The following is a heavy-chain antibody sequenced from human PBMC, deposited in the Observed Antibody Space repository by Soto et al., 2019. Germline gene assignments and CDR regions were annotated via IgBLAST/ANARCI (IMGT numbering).Heavy chain of an antibody. CDR3: ARGKSLAAASWYYYGMDV. CDR1: GGTCSSYA. D-gene: IGHD6-13*01. CDR2: LIPIFGTE. Sequence: SVKVSCKASGGTCSSYAISWVRQAPVQGLEWKVCLIPIFGTENSAQKFQGRVTINEDESTSTANMELGSLRSEDTAVYYCARGKSLAAASWYYYGMDV. V-gene: IGHV1-69*13. J-gene: IGHJ6*01.